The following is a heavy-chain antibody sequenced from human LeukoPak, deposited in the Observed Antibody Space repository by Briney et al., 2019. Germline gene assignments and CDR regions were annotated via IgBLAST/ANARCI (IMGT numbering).Heavy chain of an antibody. V-gene: IGHV4-39*07. CDR2: IYYSGST. D-gene: IGHD6-19*01. CDR1: GGSISSSNYY. Sequence: PSEILSLTCTVSGGSISSSNYYWGWIRQPPGKGLEWIGSIYYSGSTSYNPSLKSRVTISVDTSKNQFSLELSSVTAADTAVYYCARNFSSGWFDYWGQGTLVTVSS. J-gene: IGHJ4*02. CDR3: ARNFSSGWFDY.